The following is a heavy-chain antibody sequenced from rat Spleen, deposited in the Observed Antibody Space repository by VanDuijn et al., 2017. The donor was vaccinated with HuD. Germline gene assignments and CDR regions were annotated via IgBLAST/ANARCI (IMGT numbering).Heavy chain of an antibody. CDR3: ARQSYYYDGSYYYYFDY. D-gene: IGHD1-12*02. CDR2: INYDGSST. Sequence: EVQLVESDGDIVRPGRSLKLSCAASGFIFSDHYVAWVRQAPMKGLEWVATINYDGSSTFYRDSVRDRFTISRDNAKSTLYLQMDSLKSEDTATYYCARQSYYYDGSYYYYFDYWGQGVMVTVSS. CDR1: GFIFSDHY. V-gene: IGHV5-29*01. J-gene: IGHJ2*01.